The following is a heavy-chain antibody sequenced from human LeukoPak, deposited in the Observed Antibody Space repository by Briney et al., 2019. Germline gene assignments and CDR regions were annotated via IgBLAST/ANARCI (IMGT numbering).Heavy chain of an antibody. V-gene: IGHV3-53*01. CDR3: ARDPPPRGGYDLGPTFDY. CDR1: GFTVSSNY. J-gene: IGHJ4*02. D-gene: IGHD5-12*01. CDR2: IYSGGTT. Sequence: GGSLRLSCAASGFTVSSNYMSWVRRAPGKGLEWVSVIYSGGTTYYADSVKGRFTISRDNSKNTLYLLMNSLRAEDTAVYYCARDPPPRGGYDLGPTFDYWGQGTLVTVSS.